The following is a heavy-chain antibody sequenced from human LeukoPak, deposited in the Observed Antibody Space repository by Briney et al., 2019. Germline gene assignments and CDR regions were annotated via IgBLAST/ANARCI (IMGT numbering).Heavy chain of an antibody. Sequence: SDTLSLTCTVSGGSISSYFWSWIRQPPGKGLEWISYSHYRESTNYNPSLKSRVTLSLDPSQNQFSLVLHSLTAAVPALYCRARERRWYLLHAFDIWGQGTMVTVSS. CDR3: ARERRWYLLHAFDI. V-gene: IGHV4-59*01. D-gene: IGHD2-15*01. CDR2: SHYREST. J-gene: IGHJ3*02. CDR1: GGSISSYF.